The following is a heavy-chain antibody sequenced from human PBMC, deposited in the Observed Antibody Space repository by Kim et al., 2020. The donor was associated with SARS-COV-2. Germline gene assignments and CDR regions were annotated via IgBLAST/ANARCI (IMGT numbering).Heavy chain of an antibody. CDR3: ARRARGQQQLNYFQH. V-gene: IGHV3-21*01. Sequence: GGSLRLSCAASGFTFSSYSMNWVRQAPGKGLEWVSSISSSSSYIYYADSVKGRFTISRDNAKNSLYLQMNSLRAEDTAVYYCARRARGQQQLNYFQHWGQGTLVTASP. J-gene: IGHJ1*01. CDR1: GFTFSSYS. D-gene: IGHD6-13*01. CDR2: ISSSSSYI.